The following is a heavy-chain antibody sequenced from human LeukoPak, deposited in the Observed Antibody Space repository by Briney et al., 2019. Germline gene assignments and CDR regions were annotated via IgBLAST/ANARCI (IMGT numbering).Heavy chain of an antibody. V-gene: IGHV1-69*13. CDR1: GGTFSSYA. CDR3: ARAGYCSGGSCYMTYYYYGMDV. Sequence: SVKVSCKASGGTFSSYAISWVRQAPGQGLEWMGVIIPIFGTANYAQKFQGRVTITADESTSTAYMELSSLRSEDTAVYYCARAGYCSGGSCYMTYYYYGMDVWGQGTTVTVSS. D-gene: IGHD2-15*01. J-gene: IGHJ6*02. CDR2: IIPIFGTA.